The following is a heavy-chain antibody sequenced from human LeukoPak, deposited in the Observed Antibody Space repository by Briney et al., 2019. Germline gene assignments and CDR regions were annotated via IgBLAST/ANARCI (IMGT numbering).Heavy chain of an antibody. CDR3: VRPTSTTYYYRGRGQRCFDS. V-gene: IGHV3-74*01. CDR1: GFTFSSYW. Sequence: GGSLRLSCGASGFTFSSYWMHWVRQAPWKGLVWVSRIYGDGTSTNYAYSVKGRFTISRDTAKNTLDLRMNTLRAEDTGVYYCVRPTSTTYYYRGRGQRCFDSWGQGTLVTVSS. D-gene: IGHD3-22*01. CDR2: IYGDGTST. J-gene: IGHJ4*02.